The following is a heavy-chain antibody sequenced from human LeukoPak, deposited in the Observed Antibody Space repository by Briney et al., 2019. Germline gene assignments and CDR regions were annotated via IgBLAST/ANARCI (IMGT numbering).Heavy chain of an antibody. CDR2: ISGSGGST. V-gene: IGHV3-23*01. J-gene: IGHJ4*02. D-gene: IGHD3-22*01. Sequence: GGSLRLSCAVSGITLSNYGMRWVRQAPGKGLEWVAGISGSGGSTNYADSVKGRFTISRDSPKNTLYLQMNSLRAEDTAVYFCAKRGVVIRVILVGFHKEAYYFDSWGQGALVTVSS. CDR3: AKRGVVIRVILVGFHKEAYYFDS. CDR1: GITLSNYG.